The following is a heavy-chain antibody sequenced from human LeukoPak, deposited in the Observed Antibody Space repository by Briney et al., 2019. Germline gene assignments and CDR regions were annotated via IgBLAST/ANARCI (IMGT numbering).Heavy chain of an antibody. Sequence: PGGSLRLSCAASGFTFSNYWMHWVRQAPGKGLVWVSRINSDGSSTTYADSVKGRFTISRDNAKNTLYLQMNSLRAEDTAVYYCARDYGRSRDYGMDVWGQRTTVTVSS. V-gene: IGHV3-74*01. D-gene: IGHD3-10*01. CDR2: INSDGSST. CDR3: ARDYGRSRDYGMDV. J-gene: IGHJ6*02. CDR1: GFTFSNYW.